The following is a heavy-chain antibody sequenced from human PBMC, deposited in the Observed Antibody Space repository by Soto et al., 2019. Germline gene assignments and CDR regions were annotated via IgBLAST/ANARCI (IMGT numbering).Heavy chain of an antibody. V-gene: IGHV3-30*18. CDR1: GFTFSTYG. CDR2: ISYHGNDK. D-gene: IGHD4-17*01. J-gene: IGHJ4*02. Sequence: QVQLVESGGGVVQPGRSLRLSCAASGFTFSTYGMHWVRQAPGKGLEWVAVISYHGNDKYYAESVKGRFTISRDNFKNTLYLQMDSLRAEDKAVYYCAKDHLLTTVTTVGDWGQGTLVTVSS. CDR3: AKDHLLTTVTTVGD.